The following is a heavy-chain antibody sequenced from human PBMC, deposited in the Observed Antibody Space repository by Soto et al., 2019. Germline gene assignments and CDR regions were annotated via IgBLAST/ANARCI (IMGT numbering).Heavy chain of an antibody. J-gene: IGHJ6*02. Sequence: ASVKVSCKASGYTFTSYGISWVRQAPGQGLEWMGWISAYNGNTNYAQKLQGRVTMTTDTSTSTAYMELRSLRSDDTAVYYCARDSQHPRADYYYYGMDVWGQGTTVTVSS. CDR3: ARDSQHPRADYYYYGMDV. V-gene: IGHV1-18*01. CDR2: ISAYNGNT. CDR1: GYTFTSYG.